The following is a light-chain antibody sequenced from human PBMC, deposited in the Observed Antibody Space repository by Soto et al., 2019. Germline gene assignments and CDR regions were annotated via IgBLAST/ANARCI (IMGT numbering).Light chain of an antibody. CDR1: SSDVGSYNL. CDR2: EGS. CDR3: CSDAGSDTMI. J-gene: IGLJ2*01. Sequence: QSALTQPASVSGSPGQSITISCTGTSSDVGSYNLVSWYQQPPGEAPKLMIYEGSKRPSGVSNRFSGSKSGNTASLTISGLQAEDEADYYCCSDAGSDTMIFGGGPKVTVL. V-gene: IGLV2-23*01.